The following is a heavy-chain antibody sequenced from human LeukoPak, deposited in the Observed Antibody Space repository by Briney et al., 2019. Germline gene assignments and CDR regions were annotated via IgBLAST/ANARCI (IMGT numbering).Heavy chain of an antibody. D-gene: IGHD6-13*01. CDR3: ASLIAAAGWFDP. J-gene: IGHJ5*02. Sequence: SETLSLTCTVSGGSISSYYWSWIRQPPGKGLEWIGEINHSGSTNYNPSLKSRVTISVDTSKNQFSLKLSSVTAADTAVYYCASLIAAAGWFDPWGQGTLVTVSS. V-gene: IGHV4-34*01. CDR2: INHSGST. CDR1: GGSISSYY.